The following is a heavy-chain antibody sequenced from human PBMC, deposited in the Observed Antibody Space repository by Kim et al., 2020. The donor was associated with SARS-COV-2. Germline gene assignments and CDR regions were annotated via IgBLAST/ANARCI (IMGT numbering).Heavy chain of an antibody. CDR3: TTDPRVGGYFDY. V-gene: IGHV3-15*06. Sequence: GGSLRLSCAASGFTFSNAWMSWVRQAPGKGLEWVGRIKSKPDGGTTNYAAPVKGRFTISRDDSKNTLYLQMNSLKTEDTAVYYCTTDPRVGGYFDYWGQGTLVTVSS. J-gene: IGHJ4*02. CDR2: IKSKPDGGTT. D-gene: IGHD3-10*01. CDR1: GFTFSNAW.